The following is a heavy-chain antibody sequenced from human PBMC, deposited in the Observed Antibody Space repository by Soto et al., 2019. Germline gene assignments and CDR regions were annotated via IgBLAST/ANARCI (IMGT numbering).Heavy chain of an antibody. CDR1: GGSFSGYY. CDR2: INHSGST. CDR3: ARVTSYTPTNYMDV. Sequence: QVQLQQWGAGLLKPSETLSLTCAVYGGSFSGYYWSWIRPRPGKGLEWIGEINHSGSTYYNPSLQSRVTISVDTSKNQFSQKLSSVSASDTAVYYCARVTSYTPTNYMDVWGKGTTVTVAS. J-gene: IGHJ6*03. D-gene: IGHD2-2*01. V-gene: IGHV4-34*01.